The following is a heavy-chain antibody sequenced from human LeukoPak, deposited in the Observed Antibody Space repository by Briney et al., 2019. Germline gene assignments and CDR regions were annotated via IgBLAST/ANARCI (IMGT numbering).Heavy chain of an antibody. J-gene: IGHJ4*02. D-gene: IGHD3-22*01. CDR2: ISNSGGST. CDR1: GFTFTTYA. V-gene: IGHV3-23*01. Sequence: GGSLRLSWAASGFTFTTYAMSWVRQAPGKGLEWVSGISNSGGSTYYADSVKGRFTISRDNSKNTLYLQMNSLRAEDTAVYYCAEYYYYDSSGYQQYYFDYWGQGTLVTVSS. CDR3: AEYYYYDSSGYQQYYFDY.